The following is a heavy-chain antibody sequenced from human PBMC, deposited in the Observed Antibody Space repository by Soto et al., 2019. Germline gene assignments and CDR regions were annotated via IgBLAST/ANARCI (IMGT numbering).Heavy chain of an antibody. D-gene: IGHD4-17*01. Sequence: PSETLSLTCTVSGGPFSAGGYYWSWIRQAPGKGLEWIGYILQNGDTSYNPPLKSRVTISPDTSKRQFSLKLTSVTAADTAVYYCARGDSTVSSVFDYWGQGLLVTVSS. V-gene: IGHV4-31*03. CDR2: ILQNGDT. J-gene: IGHJ4*02. CDR3: ARGDSTVSSVFDY. CDR1: GGPFSAGGYY.